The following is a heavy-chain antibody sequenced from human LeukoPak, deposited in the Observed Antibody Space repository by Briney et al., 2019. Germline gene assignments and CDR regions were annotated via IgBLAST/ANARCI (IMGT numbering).Heavy chain of an antibody. V-gene: IGHV4-34*01. D-gene: IGHD3-10*01. Sequence: PSETLSLTCGVYGGSFSGYYWSWIRHPPGKGLEWIGEINHSGSTNYNPSLKSRVTISVDTSKNQFSLKLSSVTAADTAVYNCARRFTNYYYYYMDVWGKGTTVTVSS. J-gene: IGHJ6*03. CDR3: ARRFTNYYYYYMDV. CDR2: INHSGST. CDR1: GGSFSGYY.